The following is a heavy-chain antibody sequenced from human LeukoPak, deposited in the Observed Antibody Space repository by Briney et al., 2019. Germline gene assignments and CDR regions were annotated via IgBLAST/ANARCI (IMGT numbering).Heavy chain of an antibody. J-gene: IGHJ4*02. CDR2: IIPILGIA. Sequence: ASVKVSCKASGGTFSSYAISWVRQAPGQGLEWMGRIIPILGIANYAQKFQGRVTITADKSTSTAYMELSSLRSEDTAVYYCASVPHLGGNSLWYFDYWGQGTLVTVSS. D-gene: IGHD4-23*01. V-gene: IGHV1-69*04. CDR3: ASVPHLGGNSLWYFDY. CDR1: GGTFSSYA.